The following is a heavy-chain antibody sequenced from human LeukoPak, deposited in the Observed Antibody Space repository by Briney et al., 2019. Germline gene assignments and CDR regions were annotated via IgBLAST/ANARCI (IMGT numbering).Heavy chain of an antibody. V-gene: IGHV4-4*07. Sequence: SETLSLTCTVSGGSISSYYWSWIRQPAGKGLEWIGRIYTSGSTNYNPSLKSQVTMSVDTSKNQFSLKLSSVTAADTAVYYCARGDGSRREKTNWFDPWGQGTLVTVSS. D-gene: IGHD5-24*01. CDR2: IYTSGST. CDR1: GGSISSYY. J-gene: IGHJ5*02. CDR3: ARGDGSRREKTNWFDP.